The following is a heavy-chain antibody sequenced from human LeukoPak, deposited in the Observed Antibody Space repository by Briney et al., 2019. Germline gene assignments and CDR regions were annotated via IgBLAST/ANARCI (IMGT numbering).Heavy chain of an antibody. D-gene: IGHD6-6*01. CDR3: ASKKSQTRPSPGLPNWYFVF. Sequence: ASVKVSCKASGYTFTSYDINWVRQATGQGLEWMGWMNPNSGNTGYAQKFQGRVTMTRNTSISTAYMELSSLRSEDTAVYYCASKKSQTRPSPGLPNWYFVFWGRGTLVTVSS. J-gene: IGHJ2*01. CDR2: MNPNSGNT. CDR1: GYTFTSYD. V-gene: IGHV1-8*01.